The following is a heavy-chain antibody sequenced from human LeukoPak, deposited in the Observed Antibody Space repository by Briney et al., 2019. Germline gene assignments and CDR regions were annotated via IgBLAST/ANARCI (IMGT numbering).Heavy chain of an antibody. Sequence: SQTLSLTCAISGDSVSSNSAAWNWFRQSPSRGLEWLGRTYYRSKWYNDYAVSVKSRITINPDTSKNQFSLQLNSVTPEDTAVYYCARGSTVTPGNAFDIWGQGAMVTVSS. J-gene: IGHJ3*02. CDR3: ARGSTVTPGNAFDI. CDR2: TYYRSKWYN. CDR1: GDSVSSNSAA. V-gene: IGHV6-1*01. D-gene: IGHD4-17*01.